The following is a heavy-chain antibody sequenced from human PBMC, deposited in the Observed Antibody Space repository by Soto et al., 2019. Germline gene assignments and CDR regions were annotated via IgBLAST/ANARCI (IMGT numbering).Heavy chain of an antibody. CDR3: ARVISSWPYSSSGHYYYGMDV. CDR1: GFTFSSYS. V-gene: IGHV3-21*01. D-gene: IGHD6-6*01. CDR2: ISSSSSYI. Sequence: GGSLRLSCAASGFTFSSYSMNWVRQAPGKGLEWVSSISSSSSYIYYADSVKGRFTTSRDNAKNSLYLQMNSLRAEDTAVYYCARVISSWPYSSSGHYYYGMDVWGQGTTVTVSS. J-gene: IGHJ6*02.